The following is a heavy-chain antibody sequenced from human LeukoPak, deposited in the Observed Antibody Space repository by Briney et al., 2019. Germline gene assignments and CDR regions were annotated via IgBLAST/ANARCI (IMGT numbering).Heavy chain of an antibody. CDR1: GGSFSGYY. CDR3: ARPRRGYSYGPGAFDI. J-gene: IGHJ3*02. V-gene: IGHV4-34*01. Sequence: KASETLSLTCAVYGGSFSGYYWSWIRQPLGKGLEWIGEINHSGSTNYNPSLKSRVTISVDTSKNQFSLKLSSVTAADTAVYYCARPRRGYSYGPGAFDIWGQGTMVTVSS. CDR2: INHSGST. D-gene: IGHD5-18*01.